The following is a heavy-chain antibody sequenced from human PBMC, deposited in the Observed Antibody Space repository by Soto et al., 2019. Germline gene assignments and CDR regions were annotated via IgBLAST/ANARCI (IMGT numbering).Heavy chain of an antibody. CDR2: ISGSGGST. Sequence: PGGSLRLSCAASGFTFSSYAMSWVRQAPGKGLEWVSAISGSGGSTYYADSVKGRFTISRDNSKNTLYLQMNSLRAEDTAVYYCAKDHDYDILTGYPHPRGNFDYWGQGTLVTVSS. CDR3: AKDHDYDILTGYPHPRGNFDY. V-gene: IGHV3-23*01. D-gene: IGHD3-9*01. J-gene: IGHJ4*02. CDR1: GFTFSSYA.